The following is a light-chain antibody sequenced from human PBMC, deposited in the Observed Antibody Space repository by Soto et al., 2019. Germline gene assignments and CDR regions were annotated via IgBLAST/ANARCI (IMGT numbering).Light chain of an antibody. Sequence: DIQMTQSPSSVSASVGDRFTITCRASQGVSSRLGWYQQKPGKAPKLLIYAASSLQGGVPSRFSGSGSGTDFSLTISSLQPEDFATYYCQQADSFPITFGQGTRLEIK. CDR3: QQADSFPIT. CDR2: AAS. V-gene: IGKV1-12*01. J-gene: IGKJ5*01. CDR1: QGVSSR.